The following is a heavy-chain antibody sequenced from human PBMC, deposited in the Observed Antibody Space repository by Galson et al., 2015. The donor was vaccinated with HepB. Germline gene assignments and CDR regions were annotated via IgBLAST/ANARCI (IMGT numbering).Heavy chain of an antibody. Sequence: SLRLSCAASGFTFSSYSMNWVRQAPGKGLEWVSSISSSSSYIYYADSVKGRFTISRDNAKNSLYLQMNSLRAEDTAVYYCARGRDGAIVATPPGYWGQGTLVTVSS. CDR3: ARGRDGAIVATPPGY. D-gene: IGHD5-12*01. CDR1: GFTFSSYS. CDR2: ISSSSSYI. J-gene: IGHJ4*02. V-gene: IGHV3-21*01.